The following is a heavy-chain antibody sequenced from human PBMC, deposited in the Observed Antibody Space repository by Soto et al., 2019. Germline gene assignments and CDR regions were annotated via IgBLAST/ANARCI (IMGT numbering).Heavy chain of an antibody. Sequence: SVKVSCKASGGTFSSYTISWVRQAPGQGLEWMGRIIPILGIANYAQKFQGRVTITADKSTSTAYMELSSLRSEDTAVYYCARDSSGWYGFDYWGQRTLVTVSS. J-gene: IGHJ4*02. D-gene: IGHD6-13*01. CDR2: IIPILGIA. V-gene: IGHV1-69*04. CDR1: GGTFSSYT. CDR3: ARDSSGWYGFDY.